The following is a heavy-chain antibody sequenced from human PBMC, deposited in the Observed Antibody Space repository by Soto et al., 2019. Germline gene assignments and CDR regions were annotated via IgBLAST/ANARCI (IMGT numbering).Heavy chain of an antibody. CDR1: GFTVSSYA. Sequence: PGGSLRLSCAASGFTVSSYAMDWLRKAPGKVLEWVAVISYDGSNKYYADSVKGRFTISRDNSKNTLYLQMNSLRAEDTAVYYCARDLRVAVAGDYYYYGMDVWGQGTTVTVSS. J-gene: IGHJ6*02. CDR2: ISYDGSNK. V-gene: IGHV3-30-3*01. D-gene: IGHD6-19*01. CDR3: ARDLRVAVAGDYYYYGMDV.